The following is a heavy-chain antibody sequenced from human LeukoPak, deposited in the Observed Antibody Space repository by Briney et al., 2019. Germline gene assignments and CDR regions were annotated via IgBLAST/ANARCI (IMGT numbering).Heavy chain of an antibody. V-gene: IGHV4-59*12. J-gene: IGHJ4*02. Sequence: SETLSLTCTVSGASISSYYWSWIRQPPGKGLEWIGYISYSGSTNYNPSLKSRVTMSVDTSKNQFSLKLSSVTAADTAVYYCARHDYSNYPVFNYWGQGTLVTVSS. CDR3: ARHDYSNYPVFNY. CDR1: GASISSYY. D-gene: IGHD4-11*01. CDR2: ISYSGST.